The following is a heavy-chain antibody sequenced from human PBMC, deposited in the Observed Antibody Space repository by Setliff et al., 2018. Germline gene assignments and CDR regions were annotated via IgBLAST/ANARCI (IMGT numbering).Heavy chain of an antibody. D-gene: IGHD1-26*01. CDR1: GITFKNAW. J-gene: IGHJ3*01. CDR3: TYASKEHAFDF. V-gene: IGHV3-15*01. Sequence: PGGSLRLSCSVSGITFKNAWMTWVRQAPGKGPEWVGRIKSSTEGATSDYGAPAKGRFTISRDDSKSTFFLQMSTLKTEDTAIYYCTYASKEHAFDFWGQGTMVTVSS. CDR2: IKSSTEGATS.